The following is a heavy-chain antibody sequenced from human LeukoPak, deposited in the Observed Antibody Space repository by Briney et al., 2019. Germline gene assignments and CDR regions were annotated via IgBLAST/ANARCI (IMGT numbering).Heavy chain of an antibody. CDR2: VYYSGST. V-gene: IGHV4-59*01. CDR3: ARSNLLIKGFDP. D-gene: IGHD3-16*01. J-gene: IGHJ5*02. Sequence: EASETLSLTCTVSGGSISSYYWSWIRQPPGKGLEWIGYVYYSGSTNYDPSLKSRVTISVDTSKNRFSLKLSSVTAADTAVYYCARSNLLIKGFDPWGQGTLVTVSS. CDR1: GGSISSYY.